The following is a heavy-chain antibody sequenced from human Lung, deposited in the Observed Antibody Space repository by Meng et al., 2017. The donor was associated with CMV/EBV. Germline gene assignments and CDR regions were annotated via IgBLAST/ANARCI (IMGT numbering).Heavy chain of an antibody. Sequence: SVXVSXXASGYTLTNYYIHWVRQAPGQGLEWMGIISPSDNTTIYAQKFQGRVTMTRDTSTSTVYMELSSLRSDDTALYYCARDLGYSSSWYFQYYFDCWGHGTXVTVSS. CDR1: GYTLTNYY. J-gene: IGHJ4*01. D-gene: IGHD6-13*01. V-gene: IGHV1-46*01. CDR3: ARDLGYSSSWYFQYYFDC. CDR2: ISPSDNTT.